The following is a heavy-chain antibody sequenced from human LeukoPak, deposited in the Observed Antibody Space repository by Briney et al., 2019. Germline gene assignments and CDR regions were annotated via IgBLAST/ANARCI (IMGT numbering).Heavy chain of an antibody. J-gene: IGHJ4*02. CDR2: INHSGST. CDR1: GGSFSGYY. CDR3: ARGLTVTTYMGY. Sequence: SETLSLTCAVYGGSFSGYYWSWIRQPPGKGLEWIGEINHSGSTNYNPSLKSRVTIFVDTSKNQFSLKLSSVTAADTAVYYCARGLTVTTYMGYWGQGTLVTVSS. V-gene: IGHV4-34*01. D-gene: IGHD4-17*01.